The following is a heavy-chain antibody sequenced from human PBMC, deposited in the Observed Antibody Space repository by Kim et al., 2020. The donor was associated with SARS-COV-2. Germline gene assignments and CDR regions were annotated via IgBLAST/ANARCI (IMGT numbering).Heavy chain of an antibody. V-gene: IGHV3-7*01. Sequence: GGSLRLSCAASGFTFSSYWMSWVRQAPGKGLEWVANIKQDGSEKYYVDSVKGRFTISRDNAKNSLYLQMNSLRAEDTAVYYCAREDCSSTSCLYGMDVWGQGTTVTVSS. CDR2: IKQDGSEK. J-gene: IGHJ6*02. D-gene: IGHD2-2*01. CDR3: AREDCSSTSCLYGMDV. CDR1: GFTFSSYW.